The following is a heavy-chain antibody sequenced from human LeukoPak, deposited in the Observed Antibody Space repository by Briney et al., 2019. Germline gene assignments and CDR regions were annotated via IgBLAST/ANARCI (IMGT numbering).Heavy chain of an antibody. V-gene: IGHV4-34*01. CDR2: INHSGST. CDR3: ARVGGSYYYYYAMDV. CDR1: GGSFSGYY. D-gene: IGHD1-26*01. J-gene: IGHJ6*02. Sequence: SETLSLTCAVDGGSFSGYYWNWIRQPPGKGLEWIGEINHSGSTNKNPSLKSRINISVDTSKNRFSLRLSSVTAADTAVYYCARVGGSYYYYYAMDVWGQGTTVTVSS.